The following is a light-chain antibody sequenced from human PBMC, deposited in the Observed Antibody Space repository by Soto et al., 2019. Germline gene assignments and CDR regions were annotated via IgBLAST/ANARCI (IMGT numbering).Light chain of an antibody. V-gene: IGKV3-15*01. CDR2: GAS. Sequence: MMMTQSPATLSVSPGERVTLSCRTSHSVNSHVAWYQQKPGQAPRLLLYGASTRATGIPVRFSGSGFGTEFTLTINNLEPEDFAVYYCQVRTNWSIAFGRGTRLEIK. CDR3: QVRTNWSIA. CDR1: HSVNSH. J-gene: IGKJ5*01.